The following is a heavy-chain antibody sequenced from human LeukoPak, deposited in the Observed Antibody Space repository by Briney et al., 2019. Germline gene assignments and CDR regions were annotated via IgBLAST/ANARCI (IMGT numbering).Heavy chain of an antibody. J-gene: IGHJ3*02. D-gene: IGHD7-27*01. CDR2: ICTSGST. V-gene: IGHV4-4*09. Sequence: SETLSLTCTVSGASISSYYWSWLRQPQGKGLEWVGYICTSGSTNYNPSLKSRATISVDASTHQFSLKLIFVPAAAPAVYYFARLWGSDAFDIWGQGTMVTVSS. CDR3: ARLWGSDAFDI. CDR1: GASISSYY.